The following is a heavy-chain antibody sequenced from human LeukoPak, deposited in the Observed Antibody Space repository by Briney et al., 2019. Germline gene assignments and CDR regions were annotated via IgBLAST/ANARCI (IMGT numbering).Heavy chain of an antibody. CDR1: XYTXXSYA. V-gene: IGHV7-4-1*02. Sequence: SVXXSXXASXYTXXSYAMNWXRQAPGQGLEWMGWINTNTGNPTYAQGFTGRFVFSLDTSVSTAYLQISSLKAEDTAVYYCARGLIAVGIWGQGTMVTVSS. CDR3: ARGLIAVGI. CDR2: INTNTGNP. J-gene: IGHJ3*02. D-gene: IGHD6-19*01.